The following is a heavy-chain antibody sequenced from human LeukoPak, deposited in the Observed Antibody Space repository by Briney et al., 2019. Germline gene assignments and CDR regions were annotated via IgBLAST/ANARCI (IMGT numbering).Heavy chain of an antibody. J-gene: IGHJ4*02. D-gene: IGHD3-10*01. CDR2: IKQDGSEK. V-gene: IGHV3-7*01. CDR1: GFTFSSYW. Sequence: GGSLGLSCAASGFTFSSYWMSWVRQAPGKGLEWVANIKQDGSEKYYVDSVKGRFTISRDYAKNSLFLQMNSLRAEDTAVYYCARDNMVRGASDYWGQGTLVTVSS. CDR3: ARDNMVRGASDY.